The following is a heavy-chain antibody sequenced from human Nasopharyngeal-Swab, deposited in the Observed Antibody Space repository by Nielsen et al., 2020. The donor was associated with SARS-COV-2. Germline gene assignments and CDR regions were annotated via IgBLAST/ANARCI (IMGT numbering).Heavy chain of an antibody. V-gene: IGHV3-23*01. J-gene: IGHJ4*02. CDR3: AKGYSSGWVPYEY. CDR2: ISGSGGTI. CDR1: GVSGFTFSNYA. D-gene: IGHD6-19*01. Sequence: GGSLRLSCAASGVSGFTFSNYATTWVRQAPGKGLEWVSGISGSGGTIYYVDSVKGRFTISRDNSRNSLYLHMSNLRAEDTAIYYCAKGYSSGWVPYEYWGQGTLVTVSS.